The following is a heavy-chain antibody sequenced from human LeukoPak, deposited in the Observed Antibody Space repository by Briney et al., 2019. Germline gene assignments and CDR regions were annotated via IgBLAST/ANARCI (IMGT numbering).Heavy chain of an antibody. V-gene: IGHV1-18*01. CDR2: ISTYNGDT. D-gene: IGHD3-3*01. CDR3: ARDWLVAIFGVVTNTGWFDP. CDR1: GYIFTSYG. J-gene: IGHJ5*02. Sequence: EASVKVSCKASGYIFTSYGITWVRQAPGQGLEWMGWISTYNGDTNYAQKLQGRVTMTTDTSTSTAYMELRSLRSDDTAVYYCARDWLVAIFGVVTNTGWFDPWGQGTLVTVSS.